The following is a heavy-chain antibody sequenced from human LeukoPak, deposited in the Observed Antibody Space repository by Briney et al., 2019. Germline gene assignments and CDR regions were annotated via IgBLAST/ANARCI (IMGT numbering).Heavy chain of an antibody. CDR3: AKDPCPHTSTCQYYFDY. V-gene: IGHV3-48*04. J-gene: IGHJ4*02. CDR2: LSSSSSTI. D-gene: IGHD5/OR15-5a*01. Sequence: TGGSLRLSCAASGFTFSAYGMNWVRQTPGKGLEWLSYLSSSSSTIYYADSVKGRFTISRDNAKNSLYLQMNSLRAEDTAVYYCAKDPCPHTSTCQYYFDYWGQGTLVTVSS. CDR1: GFTFSAYG.